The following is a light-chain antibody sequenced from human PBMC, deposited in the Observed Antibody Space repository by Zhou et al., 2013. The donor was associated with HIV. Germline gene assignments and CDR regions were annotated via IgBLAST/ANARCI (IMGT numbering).Light chain of an antibody. J-gene: IGKJ4*01. CDR1: QDISSA. Sequence: IQMTQSPSSLSASVGDRVTITCRASQDISSALAWYQQKPGKTPKLLIYDASTLESGVPSRFSGSGSGTDFALTISSLQPEDFATFYCQHFFIHPLTFGGGTRVEIK. CDR3: QHFFIHPLT. V-gene: IGKV1-13*02. CDR2: DAS.